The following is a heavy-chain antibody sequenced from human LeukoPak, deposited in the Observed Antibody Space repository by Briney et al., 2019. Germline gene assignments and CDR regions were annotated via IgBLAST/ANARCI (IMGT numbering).Heavy chain of an antibody. V-gene: IGHV1-69*05. CDR2: IIPIFGTA. D-gene: IGHD3-10*01. Sequence: SVKVSCKASGGTFSSYAISWVRQAPGQGLEWMGRIIPIFGTANYAQKFQGRVTITTDESTSTAYMELSSLRSEDTAVYYCARQDPYGSGISPLDYWGQGTLVTVSP. CDR1: GGTFSSYA. CDR3: ARQDPYGSGISPLDY. J-gene: IGHJ4*02.